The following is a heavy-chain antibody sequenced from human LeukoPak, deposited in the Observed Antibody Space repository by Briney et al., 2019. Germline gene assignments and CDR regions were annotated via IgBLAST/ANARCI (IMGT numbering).Heavy chain of an antibody. V-gene: IGHV4-59*02. D-gene: IGHD6-13*01. J-gene: IGHJ3*02. CDR1: GGSVSNYY. CDR2: IYYSGST. Sequence: PSETLSLTCTVSGGSVSNYYWSWIRQSPGKGLEWIGSIYYSGSTYYNPSLKSRVTISVDTSKNQFSLKLSSVTAADTAVYYCARSAQQLNAFDIWGQGTMVTVSS. CDR3: ARSAQQLNAFDI.